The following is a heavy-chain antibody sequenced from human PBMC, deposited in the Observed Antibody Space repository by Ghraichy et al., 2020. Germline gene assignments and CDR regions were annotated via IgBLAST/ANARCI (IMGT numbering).Heavy chain of an antibody. CDR2: IYPGDSDT. J-gene: IGHJ4*02. CDR1: GYSFTSYW. Sequence: GGSLRLSCKGSGYSFTSYWIGWVRQMPGKGLEWMGIIYPGDSDTRYSPSFQGQVTISADKSISTAYLQWSSLKASDTAMYYCARRTNYYDSSGYYYSNFDYWGQGTLVTVSS. CDR3: ARRTNYYDSSGYYYSNFDY. D-gene: IGHD3-22*01. V-gene: IGHV5-51*01.